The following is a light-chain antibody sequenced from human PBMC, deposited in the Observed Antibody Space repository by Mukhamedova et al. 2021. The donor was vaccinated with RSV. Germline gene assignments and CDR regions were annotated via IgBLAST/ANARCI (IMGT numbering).Light chain of an antibody. J-gene: IGKJ2*03. V-gene: IGKV1-33*01. CDR2: DAS. CDR1: DIRTF. CDR3: LQYDSLPPS. Sequence: DIRTFLSWYQHKPGIAPKLLIYDASNLERGVPSRFSGSASGTHFTLTISGLRPEDFATYYCLQYDSLPPSFGQGSKVDI.